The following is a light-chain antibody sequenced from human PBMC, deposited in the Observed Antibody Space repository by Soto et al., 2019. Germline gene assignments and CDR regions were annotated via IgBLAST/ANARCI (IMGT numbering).Light chain of an antibody. CDR2: SNN. J-gene: IGLJ2*01. Sequence: QSVLTQPPSASGTPGQSITISCSGSNSNIGSNTVNWYQQLPGTAPKLLIYSNNHRPSGVPDRFSGSKFVTSASLAIRGLQSEDEADYYCAAWDDSLNGHVVFGGGTQLTVL. CDR3: AAWDDSLNGHVV. V-gene: IGLV1-44*01. CDR1: NSNIGSNT.